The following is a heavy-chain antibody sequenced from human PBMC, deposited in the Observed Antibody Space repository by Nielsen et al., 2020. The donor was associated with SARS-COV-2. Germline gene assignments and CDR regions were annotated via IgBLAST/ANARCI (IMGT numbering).Heavy chain of an antibody. CDR1: GFTFSIYS. J-gene: IGHJ3*02. CDR2: LSSSSSYI. V-gene: IGHV3-21*01. Sequence: GESLKISCAASGFTFSIYSMNWVRQAPGKGLEWVSSLSSSSSYIYYADSVKGRFTISRDNAKNSLYLQMNSLRAEDTAVYYCARDRLTQQLVRHDAFDIWGQGTMVTVSS. CDR3: ARDRLTQQLVRHDAFDI. D-gene: IGHD6-13*01.